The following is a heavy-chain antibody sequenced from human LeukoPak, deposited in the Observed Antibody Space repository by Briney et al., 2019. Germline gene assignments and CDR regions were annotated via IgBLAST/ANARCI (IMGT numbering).Heavy chain of an antibody. J-gene: IGHJ3*02. Sequence: GGSLRLSCAASGFTFSNYSMNWVRQAPGKGLEWVSGINWNGGSTGYADSVKGRFTISRDNSKNTLYLQMNSLRAEDTAVYYCASLTTRPSIWGQGTMVTVSS. CDR3: ASLTTRPSI. CDR2: INWNGGST. V-gene: IGHV3-20*04. D-gene: IGHD4-17*01. CDR1: GFTFSNYS.